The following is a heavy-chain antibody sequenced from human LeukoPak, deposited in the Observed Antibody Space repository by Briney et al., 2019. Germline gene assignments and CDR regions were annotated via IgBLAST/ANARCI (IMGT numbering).Heavy chain of an antibody. D-gene: IGHD3-10*01. Sequence: GASVKVSCKASGGTFSSYAISWVRQAPGQGLEWMGGIIPIFGTANYAQKFQGRVTITADESTSTAYMELSSLRSEDTAVYYCARYGSGSYYLGPRTNWFDPWGQGTLVTVSS. V-gene: IGHV1-69*13. CDR1: GGTFSSYA. CDR3: ARYGSGSYYLGPRTNWFDP. CDR2: IIPIFGTA. J-gene: IGHJ5*02.